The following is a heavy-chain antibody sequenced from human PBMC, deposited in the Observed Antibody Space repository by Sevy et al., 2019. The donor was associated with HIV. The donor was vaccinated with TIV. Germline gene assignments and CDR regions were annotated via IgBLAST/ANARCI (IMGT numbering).Heavy chain of an antibody. Sequence: GGSLRLSCAASGFTFSSYAMSWVRQAPGKGLEWVSAISGSGGSTYYADSVKGRFTISRDNSKNTLYLQMNSLRAEDTAVYYCAQDYGDNGRSPTYFQHWGQGTLVTVSS. J-gene: IGHJ1*01. CDR2: ISGSGGST. CDR3: AQDYGDNGRSPTYFQH. V-gene: IGHV3-23*01. D-gene: IGHD4-17*01. CDR1: GFTFSSYA.